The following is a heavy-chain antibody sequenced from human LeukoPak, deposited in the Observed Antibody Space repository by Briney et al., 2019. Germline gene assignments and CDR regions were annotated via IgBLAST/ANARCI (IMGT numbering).Heavy chain of an antibody. V-gene: IGHV5-51*01. CDR1: GYSFTSYW. CDR2: IYPGDSDT. D-gene: IGHD6-19*01. J-gene: IGHJ4*02. CDR3: ARRDSSGWYYFDY. Sequence: GESLQISCKGSGYSFTSYWIGWVRQMPGKSLEWMGIIYPGDSDTRYSPSFQGQVTISAVKSISTAYLQWSSLKASDTAMYYCARRDSSGWYYFDYWGQGTLVTVSS.